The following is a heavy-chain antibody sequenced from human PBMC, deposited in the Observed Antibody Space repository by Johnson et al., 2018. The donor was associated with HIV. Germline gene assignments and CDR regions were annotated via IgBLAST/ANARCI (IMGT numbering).Heavy chain of an antibody. V-gene: IGHV3-30*02. CDR2: IRYDGSNK. J-gene: IGHJ3*02. CDR3: ARGDYGGNLDAFDI. D-gene: IGHD4-23*01. CDR1: GFTFSSYG. Sequence: QVQLVESGGGVVQPGGPLRLSCVASGFTFSSYGMHWVRQAPGKGLEWVAFIRYDGSNKYYADSVKGRFTISRENAKNSLYLQMNSLRAGDTAVYYCARGDYGGNLDAFDIWGQGTMVTVSS.